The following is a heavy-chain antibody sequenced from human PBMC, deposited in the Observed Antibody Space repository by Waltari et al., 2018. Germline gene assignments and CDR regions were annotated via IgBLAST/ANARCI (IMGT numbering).Heavy chain of an antibody. Sequence: QLQLQESRPGLVKPSDTLSLTCTVSGGSISIRSYYWGWIRQPLGKGLEWIGSIYYSGSTYYNPSLKSRVTISVDTSKNQFSLKLSSVTAADTAVYYCARSRGSYPALYYFDYWGQGTLVTVSS. CDR1: GGSISIRSYY. D-gene: IGHD1-26*01. J-gene: IGHJ4*02. CDR3: ARSRGSYPALYYFDY. CDR2: IYYSGST. V-gene: IGHV4-39*01.